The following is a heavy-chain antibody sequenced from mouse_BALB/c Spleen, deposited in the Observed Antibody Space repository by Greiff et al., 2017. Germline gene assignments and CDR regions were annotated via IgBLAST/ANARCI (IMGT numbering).Heavy chain of an antibody. J-gene: IGHJ4*01. D-gene: IGHD1-1*01. V-gene: IGHV5-15*02. CDR2: ISNLAYSI. Sequence: EVQLVESGGGLVQPGGSRKLSCAASGFTFSDYGMAWVRQAPGKGPEWVAFISNLAYSIYYADTVTGRFTISRENAKNTLYLEMSSLRSEDTAMYYCARDYERAMDYWGQGTSVTVSS. CDR1: GFTFSDYG. CDR3: ARDYERAMDY.